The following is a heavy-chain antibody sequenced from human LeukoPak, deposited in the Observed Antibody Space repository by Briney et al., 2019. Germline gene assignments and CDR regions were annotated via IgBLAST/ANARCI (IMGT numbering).Heavy chain of an antibody. CDR1: GFTFGDYY. Sequence: GGSLSLSCTGSGFTFGDYYVNWLRQAPGKGPEWVGFIKSQDHGGTTEYAASVKGRFTISRDDSKSIAYLQMNSLKTDDTALYYCTRHLHSFNWFDPWGQGTLVTVSS. CDR2: IKSQDHGGTT. D-gene: IGHD5-18*01. V-gene: IGHV3-49*03. CDR3: TRHLHSFNWFDP. J-gene: IGHJ5*02.